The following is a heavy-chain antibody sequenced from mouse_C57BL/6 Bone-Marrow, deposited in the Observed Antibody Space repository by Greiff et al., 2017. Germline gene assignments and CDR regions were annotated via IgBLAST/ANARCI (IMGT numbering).Heavy chain of an antibody. CDR2: FYPGSGSI. CDR1: GYTFTEYT. J-gene: IGHJ2*01. V-gene: IGHV1-62-2*01. CDR3: ARHEPDYYGSSYDYFDY. D-gene: IGHD1-1*01. Sequence: VQLQQSGAELVKPGASVKLSCKASGYTFTEYTIHWVKQRSGQGLEWIGWFYPGSGSIKYNEKFKDKATLTADKSSSTGYMELSRLTSEDSAVYFCARHEPDYYGSSYDYFDYWGQGTTLTVSS.